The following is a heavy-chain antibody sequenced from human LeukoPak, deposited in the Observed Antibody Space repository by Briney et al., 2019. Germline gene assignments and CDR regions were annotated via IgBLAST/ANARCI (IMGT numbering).Heavy chain of an antibody. D-gene: IGHD3-22*01. J-gene: IGHJ4*02. Sequence: PGGSLRLSCAASGFTFSRFGMNWVRQAPGKGLECVSYISSTGGTIYYADSVKGRFTISRDNSKNTLYLQMNSLRAEDTAVYYCAKTTTRVIVVVIPVVYFDYWGQGTLVTVSS. V-gene: IGHV3-48*01. CDR2: ISSTGGTI. CDR3: AKTTTRVIVVVIPVVYFDY. CDR1: GFTFSRFG.